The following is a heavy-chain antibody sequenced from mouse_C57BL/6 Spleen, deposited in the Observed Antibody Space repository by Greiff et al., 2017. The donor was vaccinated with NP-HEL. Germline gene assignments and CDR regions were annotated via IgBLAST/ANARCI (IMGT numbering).Heavy chain of an antibody. Sequence: VQLQQSGPELVKPGASVKISCKASGYAFSSSWMNWVKQRPGKGLEWIGRIYPGDGDTNYNGKFKGKATLTADKSSSTAYMQLSSLTSEDSAVYFCARSRAGDFDYWGQGTTRTVSS. CDR1: GYAFSSSW. CDR3: ARSRAGDFDY. V-gene: IGHV1-82*01. J-gene: IGHJ2*01. D-gene: IGHD3-3*01. CDR2: IYPGDGDT.